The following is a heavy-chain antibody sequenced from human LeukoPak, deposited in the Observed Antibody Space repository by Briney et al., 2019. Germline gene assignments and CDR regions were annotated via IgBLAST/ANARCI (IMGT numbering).Heavy chain of an antibody. CDR3: ARTGDSSGYGDAFDI. CDR2: IYPGDSDT. D-gene: IGHD3-22*01. J-gene: IGHJ3*02. Sequence: GESLQISCKGSGYSFTSYWIGWVRQMPGKGLEWMGIIYPGDSDTRYSPSFQGQVTISADKSISTAYLQWSSLKASDTAMYYCARTGDSSGYGDAFDIWGQGTMVTVSS. CDR1: GYSFTSYW. V-gene: IGHV5-51*01.